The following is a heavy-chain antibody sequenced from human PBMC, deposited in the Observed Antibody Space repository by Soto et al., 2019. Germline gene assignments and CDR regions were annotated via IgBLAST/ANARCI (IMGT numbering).Heavy chain of an antibody. J-gene: IGHJ4*02. CDR2: ISGSGGST. CDR1: GFTFSNYA. D-gene: IGHD3-22*01. CDR3: AKSGCCGYDSSGYAYFFDY. Sequence: GESLKISCAASGFTFSNYAMNWVRQAPGEGLEWVSAISGSGGSTYYADSVKGRFTISRDNSKNTLYLQMNSLRAEDTAVYYCAKSGCCGYDSSGYAYFFDYWGQGTLVTVSS. V-gene: IGHV3-23*01.